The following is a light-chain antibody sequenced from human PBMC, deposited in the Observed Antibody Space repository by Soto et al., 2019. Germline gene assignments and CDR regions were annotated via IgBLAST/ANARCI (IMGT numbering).Light chain of an antibody. V-gene: IGKV3-11*01. Sequence: EIVLTQSPATLSLSPGERATLSCRASQSVSGYLAWYQQKPGQAPRLLIYSASTRATGIPARFSGSGSGTDFTLTISSLEPEDFAVYYCQQRFNWQVTFGQGTRLEIK. CDR2: SAS. CDR3: QQRFNWQVT. J-gene: IGKJ5*01. CDR1: QSVSGY.